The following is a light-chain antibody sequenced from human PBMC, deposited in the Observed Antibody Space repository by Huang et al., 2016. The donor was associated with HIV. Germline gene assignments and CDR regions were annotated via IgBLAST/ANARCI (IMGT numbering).Light chain of an antibody. V-gene: IGKV3-15*01. CDR3: QQYDYWPPVT. CDR1: QSIKSN. J-gene: IGKJ1*01. CDR2: GAS. Sequence: IVMTQFPVTLSVSPGERAALSCRAGQSIKSNLAWYQQKPGQAPRLLIYGASTRASGVPARFSGSGSVTEFTLTINNLQSDDFAVYYCQQYDYWPPVTFGQGTKV.